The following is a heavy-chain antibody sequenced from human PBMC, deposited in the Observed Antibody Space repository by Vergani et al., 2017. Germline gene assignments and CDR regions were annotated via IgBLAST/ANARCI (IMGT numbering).Heavy chain of an antibody. CDR1: GGSISSYY. CDR2: IYYSGST. D-gene: IGHD1-26*01. CDR3: ACGVSGASGSYYYYYYMDV. J-gene: IGHJ6*03. V-gene: IGHV4-59*01. Sequence: QVQLQESGPGLVKPSETLSLTCTVSGGSISSYYWSWIRQPPGKGLEWIGYIYYSGSTNYNPSLKSRVTISVDTSKNQFSLKLSSVTAADTAVYYCACGVSGASGSYYYYYYMDVWGKGTTVTVSS.